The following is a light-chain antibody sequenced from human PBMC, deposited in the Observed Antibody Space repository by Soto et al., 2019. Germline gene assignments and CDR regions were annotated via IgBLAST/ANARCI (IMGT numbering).Light chain of an antibody. Sequence: EIVMMQSPDTLSVSPGERATLSCRASQSVSSNVAWYQQKPGQAPRVLIYGASTRATGISARFSGSASGTEFTLTITRLEPEDFAVFYCQQYGTSEIIFGQGTRLEIK. V-gene: IGKV3-15*01. CDR2: GAS. CDR3: QQYGTSEII. CDR1: QSVSSN. J-gene: IGKJ5*01.